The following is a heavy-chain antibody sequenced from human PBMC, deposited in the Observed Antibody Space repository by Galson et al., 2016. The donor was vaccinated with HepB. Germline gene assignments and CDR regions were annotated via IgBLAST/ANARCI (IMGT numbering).Heavy chain of an antibody. CDR2: INGGNGNT. Sequence: SVKVSCKASGYIFSTYAIHWVRQAPGQSLEWMGWINGGNGNTKFSHKFQGRVSFTSDTSASTAYMELSSLRSEDTAVFYCARGSDVTCRGGDCTLDYWGQGTLVTVSS. CDR3: ARGSDVTCRGGDCTLDY. J-gene: IGHJ4*02. CDR1: GYIFSTYA. V-gene: IGHV1-3*01. D-gene: IGHD2-21*02.